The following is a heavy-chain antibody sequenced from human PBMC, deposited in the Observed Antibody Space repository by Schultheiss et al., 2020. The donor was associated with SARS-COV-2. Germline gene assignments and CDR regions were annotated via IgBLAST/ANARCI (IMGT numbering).Heavy chain of an antibody. V-gene: IGHV4-34*01. D-gene: IGHD3-22*01. CDR1: GGSFSGYY. CDR3: ASTYYDSRGDY. J-gene: IGHJ4*02. CDR2: IYYSGST. Sequence: SQTLSLTCAVYGGSFSGYYWSWIRQPPGKGLEWIGSIYYSGSTYYNPSLKSRVTISVDTSKNQFSLKLSSVTAADTAVYYCASTYYDSRGDYWGQGTLVTVSS.